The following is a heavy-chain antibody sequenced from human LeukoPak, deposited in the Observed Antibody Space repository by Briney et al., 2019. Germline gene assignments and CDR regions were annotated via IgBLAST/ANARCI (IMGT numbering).Heavy chain of an antibody. D-gene: IGHD5-24*01. Sequence: GGSLRLSCEDSGFTFRSYEMNWVRQAPGKGLEWIAYLSSSGSAFSYADSVKGRFTIARDNAKNSVYLEMNSLRAEDTAVYYCARDGVRDGLYFDYWGQGTLVTVSS. CDR1: GFTFRSYE. V-gene: IGHV3-48*03. CDR2: LSSSGSAF. J-gene: IGHJ4*02. CDR3: ARDGVRDGLYFDY.